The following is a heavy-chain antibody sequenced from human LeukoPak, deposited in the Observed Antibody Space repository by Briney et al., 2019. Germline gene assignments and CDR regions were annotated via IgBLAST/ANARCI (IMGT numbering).Heavy chain of an antibody. J-gene: IGHJ4*02. D-gene: IGHD6-19*01. V-gene: IGHV3-7*01. Sequence: GRSLRLSCAASGFIFRDYWINWVRQTPGKGLEWVANIKEDGSAKHYVVSVKGRFTISRDNAKNSLYLQMNSLRVEDTAVYYCAGGSGWKANYWGQGTLVTVSS. CDR3: AGGSGWKANY. CDR2: IKEDGSAK. CDR1: GFIFRDYW.